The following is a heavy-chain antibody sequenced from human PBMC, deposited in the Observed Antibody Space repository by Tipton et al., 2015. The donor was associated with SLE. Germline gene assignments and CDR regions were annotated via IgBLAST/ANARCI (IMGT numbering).Heavy chain of an antibody. V-gene: IGHV4-61*08. J-gene: IGHJ2*01. Sequence: TLSLTCIVSGDSISSGGYYWSWIRQSPGKGLEWIGYLSDSGSTNYNPSLKSRVTISVDTSRNQFSLKLSSVSAADTAVYYCARDVEGSVWYFDLWGRGTLVTVSS. CDR2: LSDSGST. CDR3: ARDVEGSVWYFDL. CDR1: GDSISSGGYY.